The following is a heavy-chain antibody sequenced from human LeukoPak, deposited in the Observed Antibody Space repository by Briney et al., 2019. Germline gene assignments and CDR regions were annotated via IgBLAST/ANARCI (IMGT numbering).Heavy chain of an antibody. J-gene: IGHJ4*02. V-gene: IGHV4-34*01. CDR1: GGSFSGYY. Sequence: SETLSLTCAVSGGSFSGYYWSWIRQPPGKGLEWIGEINHSGSTNYNPCLKSRVTISVDTSKNQFSLKLSSVTAADTAVYYCARVRSPGISGYWGQGTLVTVSS. D-gene: IGHD3-10*01. CDR2: INHSGST. CDR3: ARVRSPGISGY.